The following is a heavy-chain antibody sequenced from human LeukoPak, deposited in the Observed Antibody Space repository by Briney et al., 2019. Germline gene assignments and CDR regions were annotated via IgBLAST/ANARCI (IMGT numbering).Heavy chain of an antibody. V-gene: IGHV4-34*01. CDR2: INHSGST. CDR3: AAGRPSYYYDSSGYEFDP. J-gene: IGHJ5*02. Sequence: SETLSLTCAVYGGSFSGYYWSWIRQPPGKGLEWIGEINHSGSTNYNPSLKSRVTISVDTSKNQFSLKLSSVTAADTAVYYCAAGRPSYYYDSSGYEFDPWGQGTLVTVSS. CDR1: GGSFSGYY. D-gene: IGHD3-22*01.